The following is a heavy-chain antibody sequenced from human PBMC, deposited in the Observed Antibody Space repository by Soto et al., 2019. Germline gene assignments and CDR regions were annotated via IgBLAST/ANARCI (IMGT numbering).Heavy chain of an antibody. Sequence: GESLKISCKCSGYSFTSYWIGWVRQMPGKGLEWMGIIYPGDSDTRYSPSFQGQVTISADKSISTAYLQWSSLKASDTAMYYCARLGGANYYYYGMDVWGQGTTVTVSS. CDR3: ARLGGANYYYYGMDV. CDR1: GYSFTSYW. V-gene: IGHV5-51*01. D-gene: IGHD1-26*01. CDR2: IYPGDSDT. J-gene: IGHJ6*02.